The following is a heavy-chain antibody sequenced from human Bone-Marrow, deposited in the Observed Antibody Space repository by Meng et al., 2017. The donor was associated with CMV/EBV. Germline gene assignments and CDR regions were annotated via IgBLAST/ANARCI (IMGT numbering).Heavy chain of an antibody. D-gene: IGHD6-6*01. Sequence: ASVKVSCKASGYTFTSYDINWVRQATGQGLEWMGWMNPNSGNTGYAQKFQGRVTITRNTSISTAYMELSSLRSEDTAVYYCAAAASQQLVDPHTHYYYYYGMDVWGQGTTVTVSS. J-gene: IGHJ6*02. CDR3: AAAASQQLVDPHTHYYYYYGMDV. V-gene: IGHV1-8*03. CDR2: MNPNSGNT. CDR1: GYTFTSYD.